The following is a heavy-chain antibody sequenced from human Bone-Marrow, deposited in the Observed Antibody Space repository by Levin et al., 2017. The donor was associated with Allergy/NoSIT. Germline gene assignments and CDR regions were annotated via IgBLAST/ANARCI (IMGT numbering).Heavy chain of an antibody. V-gene: IGHV7-4-1*02. D-gene: IGHD6-19*01. CDR3: ARAFFIAVAGADAFDI. Sequence: GESLKISCKASGYTFTSYAMNWVRQAPGQGLKWMGWINTNTGNPTYAQGFTGRFVFSLDTSVSTAYLQISSLKAEDTAVYYCARAFFIAVAGADAFDIWGQGTMVTVSS. J-gene: IGHJ3*02. CDR1: GYTFTSYA. CDR2: INTNTGNP.